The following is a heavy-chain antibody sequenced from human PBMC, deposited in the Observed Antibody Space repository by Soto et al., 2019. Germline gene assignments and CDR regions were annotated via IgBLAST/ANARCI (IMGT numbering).Heavy chain of an antibody. CDR3: ARDVCPGDSTYYLDAVDI. J-gene: IGHJ3*02. CDR1: GFSLSNYW. Sequence: EVQLVESGGGLVQPGESLRLTCAASGFSLSNYWMTWVRQAPGKGLEWVANIKQDESRKSYLDSVRGRFTISRDNARNSLYLHMISLRAEDTAVYYCARDVCPGDSTYYLDAVDIWGQGTVVTVSS. D-gene: IGHD3-22*01. CDR2: IKQDESRK. V-gene: IGHV3-7*05.